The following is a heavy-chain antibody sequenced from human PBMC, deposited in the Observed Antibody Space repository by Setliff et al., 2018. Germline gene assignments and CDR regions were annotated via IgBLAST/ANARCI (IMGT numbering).Heavy chain of an antibody. CDR2: IYPGDSDT. CDR1: GYSFTTYW. V-gene: IGHV5-51*01. Sequence: GESLKISCKASGYSFTTYWIGWVRQKPGKGLEWMGIIYPGDSDTRYSPSFQGQVTISADKSISTAYLQWSSLKASDTAMYYCARQIPQRGYYYYYGMDVWGQGTTVTVSS. D-gene: IGHD6-13*01. CDR3: ARQIPQRGYYYYYGMDV. J-gene: IGHJ6*02.